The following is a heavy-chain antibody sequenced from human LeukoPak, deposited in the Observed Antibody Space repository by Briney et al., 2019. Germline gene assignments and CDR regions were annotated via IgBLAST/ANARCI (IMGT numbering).Heavy chain of an antibody. CDR2: ISSGSSYI. Sequence: GGSLRLSCVASGFIFSSHSMKWVRQAPGKGLEWVSSISSGSSYIYYADSVKGRFTISRDNAKNSLYLQMNSLRAEDTAVYYCARAPPTAGLNYWGQGTLVTVSS. CDR1: GFIFSSHS. CDR3: ARAPPTAGLNY. J-gene: IGHJ4*02. D-gene: IGHD6-19*01. V-gene: IGHV3-21*01.